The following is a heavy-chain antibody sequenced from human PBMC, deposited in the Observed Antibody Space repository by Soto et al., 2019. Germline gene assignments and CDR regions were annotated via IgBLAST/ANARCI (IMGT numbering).Heavy chain of an antibody. Sequence: QLQLQESGPGLVKPSEPLSLTCTVSGGSISSSSYYWGWIRQPPGKGLEWIGSIYYSGSTYYNPSLKSRVTISVDTSKNQFSLKLSSVTAADTAVYYCARHRDYSSSSWFDPWGQGTLVTVSS. J-gene: IGHJ5*02. CDR1: GGSISSSSYY. CDR2: IYYSGST. V-gene: IGHV4-39*01. D-gene: IGHD6-6*01. CDR3: ARHRDYSSSSWFDP.